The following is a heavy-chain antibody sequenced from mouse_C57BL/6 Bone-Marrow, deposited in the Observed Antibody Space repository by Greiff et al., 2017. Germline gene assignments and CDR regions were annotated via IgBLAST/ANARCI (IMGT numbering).Heavy chain of an antibody. Sequence: QVQLQQPGAELVRPGPSVQLSCQPTGYNFISYWMHWGKQRTGQGLEWIGVLATSDSYTNYNQKFKGKATLTVDTSSSTAYMQLSSLKSVDSAVYYWARATFAYCGRGILVTVSA. J-gene: IGHJ3*01. D-gene: IGHD6-1*01. V-gene: IGHV1-59*01. CDR2: LATSDSYT. CDR1: GYNFISYW. CDR3: ARATFAY.